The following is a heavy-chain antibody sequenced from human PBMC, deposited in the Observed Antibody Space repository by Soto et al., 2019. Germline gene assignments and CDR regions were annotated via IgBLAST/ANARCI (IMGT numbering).Heavy chain of an antibody. CDR1: GGSISSGGYY. V-gene: IGHV4-31*03. D-gene: IGHD2-2*01. CDR3: ARELGYCSSTSCSYYYYYYGMDV. CDR2: IYYRGST. J-gene: IGHJ6*02. Sequence: QVQLQESGPGLVKPSQTLSLTCTVSGGSISSGGYYWSWIRQHPGKGLEWSGYIYYRGSTYYNPSLESRVTIPVDTSKTPFSLKLSSVTAADTAVYYCARELGYCSSTSCSYYYYYYGMDVWGQGTTVTVSS.